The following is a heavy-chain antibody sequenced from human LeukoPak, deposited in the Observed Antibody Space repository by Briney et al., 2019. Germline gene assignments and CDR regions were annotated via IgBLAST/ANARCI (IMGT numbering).Heavy chain of an antibody. J-gene: IGHJ4*02. CDR1: GRSFSGYY. CDR3: ARGPRRGYAYYFDY. Sequence: SETLSLTCAVYGRSFSGYYWSWIRQPPGKGLEWIGEINHSGSTNYNPSLKSRVTISVDTSKNQFSLKLSSVTAADTAVYYCARGPRRGYAYYFDYWGQGTLVTVSS. CDR2: INHSGST. D-gene: IGHD2-2*01. V-gene: IGHV4-34*01.